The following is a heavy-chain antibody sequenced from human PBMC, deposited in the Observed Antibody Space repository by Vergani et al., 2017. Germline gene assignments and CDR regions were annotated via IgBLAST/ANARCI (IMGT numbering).Heavy chain of an antibody. J-gene: IGHJ3*02. CDR2: IPYDGSNK. CDR1: GFTFSSYG. V-gene: IGHV3-30*18. CDR3: AKDGVRFGDFNAFEI. Sequence: VQLLESGGGVVQPGRSLRLSCAASGFTFSSYGMHWVRQAPGKGVEWVAVIPYDGSNKYYADSVKGRFTIARDNSKNTVYLQMNSLRAEDTAMYYCAKDGVRFGDFNAFEIWGQGTMVTVSS. D-gene: IGHD3-10*01.